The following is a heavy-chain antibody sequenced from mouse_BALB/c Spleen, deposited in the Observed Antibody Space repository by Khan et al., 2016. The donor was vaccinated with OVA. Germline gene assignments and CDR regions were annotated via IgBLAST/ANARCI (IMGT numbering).Heavy chain of an antibody. CDR2: INPRNGYT. CDR1: GYTFTTYT. D-gene: IGHD2-14*01. Sequence: VQLQESGAELARPGASVKMSCKASGYTFTTYTMHWVKQRPGQGLEWIGYINPRNGYTNYNQKFKDKSTLTADKSSSTAYMQLRSLTSDYSAVYYCAREGAYYRSDGWFSYWGQGTLVTVSA. V-gene: IGHV1-4*01. CDR3: AREGAYYRSDGWFSY. J-gene: IGHJ3*01.